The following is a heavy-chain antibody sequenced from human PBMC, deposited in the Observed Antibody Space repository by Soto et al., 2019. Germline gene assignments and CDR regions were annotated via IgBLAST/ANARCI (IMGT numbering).Heavy chain of an antibody. Sequence: SETLSLTCSVSGAPISSSSYCWCWFRRSPGKGLEWVGNICYSGRPYYSPSLKSRITISVDKSKNQLSLKLNSVTAADTGLYSCRGFKRYIDWILRANPGDYHMDVWGQATTVTVSS. V-gene: IGHV4-39*01. J-gene: IGHJ6*02. CDR2: ICYSGRP. CDR3: RGFKRYIDWILRANPGDYHMDV. CDR1: GAPISSSSYC. D-gene: IGHD3-9*01.